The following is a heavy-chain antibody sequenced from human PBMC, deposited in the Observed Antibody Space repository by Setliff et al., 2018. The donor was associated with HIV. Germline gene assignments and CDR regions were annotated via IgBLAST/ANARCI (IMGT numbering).Heavy chain of an antibody. J-gene: IGHJ3*02. V-gene: IGHV4-59*01. D-gene: IGHD1-26*01. CDR3: ARGQPQGGGTYWSAFDI. CDR2: IYYTGTT. CDR1: GGSISSTY. Sequence: SETLSLTCTVSGGSISSTYWRWIRQPPGKGLEWIGYIYYTGTTNYNPSFKSRVTISLDTSKTQFSLKLNSVTAADTAVYYCARGQPQGGGTYWSAFDIWGQGTMVTVSS.